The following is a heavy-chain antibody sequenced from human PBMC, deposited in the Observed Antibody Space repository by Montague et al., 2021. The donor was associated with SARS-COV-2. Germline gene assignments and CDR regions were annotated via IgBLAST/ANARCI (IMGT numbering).Heavy chain of an antibody. Sequence: PALVKPTQTLTLTCTFSGFSLNTPEVSVGWIRQPPGKALEWLALIYWGDEERYGPSLQTRLTITRDTSKSQVVLTMTNMDPVDTATYYCAHRFAGFFDYWGQGTLVTVSS. V-gene: IGHV2-5*05. D-gene: IGHD6-25*01. CDR3: AHRFAGFFDY. CDR1: GFSLNTPEVS. CDR2: IYWGDEE. J-gene: IGHJ4*02.